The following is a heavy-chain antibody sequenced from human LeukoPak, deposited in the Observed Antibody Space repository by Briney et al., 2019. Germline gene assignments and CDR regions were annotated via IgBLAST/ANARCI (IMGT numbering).Heavy chain of an antibody. CDR2: IIPIFGTA. J-gene: IGHJ3*02. CDR3: AGDYGGNSGAFDI. CDR1: GGTFSSYA. V-gene: IGHV1-69*05. Sequence: SVKVSCKASGGTFSSYAISWVRQAPGQGLEWMGRIIPIFGTANYAQKFQGRVTITTDESTSTAYMELSGLRSEDTAVYYCAGDYGGNSGAFDIWGQGTMVTVSS. D-gene: IGHD4-23*01.